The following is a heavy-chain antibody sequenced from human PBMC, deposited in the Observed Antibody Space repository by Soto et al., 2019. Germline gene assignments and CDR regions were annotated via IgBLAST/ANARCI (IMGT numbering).Heavy chain of an antibody. J-gene: IGHJ6*03. D-gene: IGHD6-13*01. CDR2: IKQDGSEK. CDR1: GFTFSSYW. CDR3: ARDMVYVAAAVYYYYYMDV. V-gene: IGHV3-7*01. Sequence: GGSLRLSCAASGFTFSSYWMSWVRQAPGKGLEWVANIKQDGSEKYYVDSVKGRFTISRDNAKNSLYLQMNSLRAEDTAVYYCARDMVYVAAAVYYYYYMDVWGKGTTVTVSS.